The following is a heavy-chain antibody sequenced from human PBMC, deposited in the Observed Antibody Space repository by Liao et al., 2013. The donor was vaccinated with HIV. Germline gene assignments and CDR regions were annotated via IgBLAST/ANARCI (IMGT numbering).Heavy chain of an antibody. V-gene: IGHV4-59*12. CDR2: IYYSGST. CDR1: GDSISSYY. D-gene: IGHD2-15*01. J-gene: IGHJ6*03. Sequence: QVQLQESGPGLVKPSETLSLTCTVSGDSISSYYWNWIRQPPGKGLEWIGYIYYSGSTNYNPSLKNRVTISVDTSKNQFSLKLSSVTAADTAVYYCARSHRLLYYYYYYYMDVWGKGTTVTVSS. CDR3: ARSHRLLYYYYYYYMDV.